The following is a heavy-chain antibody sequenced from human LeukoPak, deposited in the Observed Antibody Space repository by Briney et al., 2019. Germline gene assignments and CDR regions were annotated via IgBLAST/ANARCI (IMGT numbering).Heavy chain of an antibody. D-gene: IGHD1-26*01. Sequence: GGSLRLSCAASGFTFSSYAMSWVRQAPGKGLEWVSAISGSGGNTYYADSVKGRFTISRDNSKNTLYLQMNSLRAEDTAVYYCAKVMKWSGSYYFDYWGQGTLVTVSS. J-gene: IGHJ4*02. CDR3: AKVMKWSGSYYFDY. CDR1: GFTFSSYA. CDR2: ISGSGGNT. V-gene: IGHV3-23*01.